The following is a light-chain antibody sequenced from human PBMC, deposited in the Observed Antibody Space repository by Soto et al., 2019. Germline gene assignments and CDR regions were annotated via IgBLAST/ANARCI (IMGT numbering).Light chain of an antibody. CDR3: QQYMSSVT. CDR1: QSVDTTF. CDR2: GAS. J-gene: IGKJ1*01. V-gene: IGKV3-20*01. Sequence: EIVLTQSPGSLSLSPGQRATLSCRASQSVDTTFVTWYQKKPGQAPRLLIYGASKRATGIPDRCSGSGSGSDSTLIISKLKPEDFAVYYCQQYMSSVTFGQGTKVEIK.